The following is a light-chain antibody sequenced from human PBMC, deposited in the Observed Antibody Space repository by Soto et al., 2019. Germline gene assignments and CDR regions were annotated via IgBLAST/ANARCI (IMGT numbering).Light chain of an antibody. CDR2: GAS. V-gene: IGKV3-20*01. CDR3: QQYGSSSWT. J-gene: IGKJ1*01. CDR1: QSVSSSY. Sequence: EIVLTQSPGTLSLSPGERATLSCRASQSVSSSYLAWYQQKPGQAPGLLIYGASSRATGIPDRFSGSGSGTDFTLTISRLEPEDFEVYYCQQYGSSSWTFGQGTKVDIK.